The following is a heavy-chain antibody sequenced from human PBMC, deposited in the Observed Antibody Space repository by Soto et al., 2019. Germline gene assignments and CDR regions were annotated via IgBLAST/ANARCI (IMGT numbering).Heavy chain of an antibody. CDR2: IWSDGSNK. CDR1: GFTFSSYG. Sequence: QVQLVESGGGVVQPGRSLRLSCAASGFTFSSYGMHWVRQAPGKGLEWVAVIWSDGSNKYYADSVKGRFTISRDNSKNTLYLQMNSLRAEYTAVYYCARDLLPHYRDYPLFDYWGQGTLVTVTS. J-gene: IGHJ4*02. D-gene: IGHD4-17*01. V-gene: IGHV3-33*01. CDR3: ARDLLPHYRDYPLFDY.